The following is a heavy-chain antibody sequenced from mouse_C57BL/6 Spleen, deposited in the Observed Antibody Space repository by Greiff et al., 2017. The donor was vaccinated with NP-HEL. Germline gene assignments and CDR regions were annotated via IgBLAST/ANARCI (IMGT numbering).Heavy chain of an antibody. Sequence: QVQLQQSGAELVRPGASVTLSCKASGYTFTDYEMHWVKQTPVHGLEWIGAIDPETGGTAYNQKFKGKAILTADKSSSTAYMELRSLTSEDSAVYYCTRSWTTVVAPYAMDYWGQGTSVTVSS. D-gene: IGHD1-1*01. V-gene: IGHV1-15*01. CDR3: TRSWTTVVAPYAMDY. CDR1: GYTFTDYE. CDR2: IDPETGGT. J-gene: IGHJ4*01.